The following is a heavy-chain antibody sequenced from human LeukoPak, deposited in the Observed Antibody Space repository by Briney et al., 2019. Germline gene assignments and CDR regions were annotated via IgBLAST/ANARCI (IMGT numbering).Heavy chain of an antibody. CDR1: GFTFSNYG. CDR3: AKPGSYDSSGYYLGNYMDV. Sequence: PGGSLRLSCAASGFTFSNYGMSWVRQAPGKGLEWVSSISGSGDSTYYADSVKGRFTISRDNSKNTLYLQMNSLRAEDTAVYYCAKPGSYDSSGYYLGNYMDVWGKGTTVTVSS. D-gene: IGHD3-22*01. J-gene: IGHJ6*03. V-gene: IGHV3-23*01. CDR2: ISGSGDST.